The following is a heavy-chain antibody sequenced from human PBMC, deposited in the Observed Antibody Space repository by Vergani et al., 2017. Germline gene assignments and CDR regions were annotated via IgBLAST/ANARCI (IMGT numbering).Heavy chain of an antibody. J-gene: IGHJ4*02. CDR2: INAGNGNT. D-gene: IGHD3-22*01. Sequence: QVQLVQSGAEVKKPGASVKVSCKASGYTFTSYAMHWVRQAPGQRLEWMGWINAGNGNTKDSQKFQGRVTITRDTSASTAYMELSSLRSEDTAVYYCAREGGPNYYDSSGPIDYWGQGTLVTVSS. CDR3: AREGGPNYYDSSGPIDY. CDR1: GYTFTSYA. V-gene: IGHV1-3*01.